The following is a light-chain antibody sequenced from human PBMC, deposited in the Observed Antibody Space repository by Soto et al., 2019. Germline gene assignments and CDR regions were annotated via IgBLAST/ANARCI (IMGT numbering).Light chain of an antibody. CDR1: QSVSSN. V-gene: IGKV3-15*01. CDR3: QQYNNWPPYT. CDR2: GAS. Sequence: EIVMTQSPATLSVSPGERATLSCRAGQSVSSNLAWYQQKPGQAPRLLIYGASTRATGFPARFSGSGSGTEFTLTISSLQSEDFAVYYCQQYNNWPPYTFGQGTKLEIK. J-gene: IGKJ2*01.